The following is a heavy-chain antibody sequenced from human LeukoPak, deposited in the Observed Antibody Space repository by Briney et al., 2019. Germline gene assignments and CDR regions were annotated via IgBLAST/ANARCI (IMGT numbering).Heavy chain of an antibody. CDR1: GYTFTSYD. V-gene: IGHV1-8*01. CDR2: MNPNSGNT. D-gene: IGHD3-16*01. J-gene: IGHJ4*02. CDR3: ARDPTPIARRGRKFDY. Sequence: VASVKVSCKASGYTFTSYDINWVRQATGQGLEWMGWMNPNSGNTGYAQKFQGRVTMTRNTSISTAYMELSSLRSEDTAVYYCARDPTPIARRGRKFDYWGQGTLVTVSS.